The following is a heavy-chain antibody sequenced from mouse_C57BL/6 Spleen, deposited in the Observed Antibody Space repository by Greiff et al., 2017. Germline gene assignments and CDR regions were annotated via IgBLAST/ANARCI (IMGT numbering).Heavy chain of an antibody. V-gene: IGHV1-26*01. J-gene: IGHJ3*01. CDR1: GYTFTDYY. CDR2: INPNNGGT. CDR3: AIRPDYYGRGGFAY. D-gene: IGHD1-1*01. Sequence: EVQLQQSGPELVKPGASVKISCKASGYTFTDYYMNWVKQSHGKSLEWIGDINPNNGGTSYNQKFKGKATLTVDKSSSTAYMVHRSLTSEDSAVYYWAIRPDYYGRGGFAYWGQGTLVTVSA.